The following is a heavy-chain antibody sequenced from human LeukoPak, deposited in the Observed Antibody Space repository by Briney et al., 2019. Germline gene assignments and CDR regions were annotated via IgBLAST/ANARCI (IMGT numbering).Heavy chain of an antibody. Sequence: GGPLRLSCAASGFTFSDYYMSWIRQAPGKGLEWVSYISSSSSYTNYADSVKGRFTISRDNAKNSLYLQMNSLRAEDTAVYYCAREGYCSSTSCYDGAFDIWGQGTMVTVSS. J-gene: IGHJ3*02. CDR2: ISSSSSYT. CDR1: GFTFSDYY. CDR3: AREGYCSSTSCYDGAFDI. V-gene: IGHV3-11*06. D-gene: IGHD2-2*01.